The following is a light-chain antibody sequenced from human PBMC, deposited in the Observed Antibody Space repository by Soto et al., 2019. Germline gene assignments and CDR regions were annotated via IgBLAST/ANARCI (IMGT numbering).Light chain of an antibody. CDR1: SSDVGGSNH. CDR2: DVS. Sequence: QPVLTQPASVSGSPGQSITISCTGTSSDVGGSNHVSWYQQHPGKAPKLMIFDVSTRPSGVSNRFSGSKSGNTASLTISGLQAEDEADYYCSSYATSSTLVLFGGGTKLTVL. CDR3: SSYATSSTLVL. V-gene: IGLV2-14*01. J-gene: IGLJ3*02.